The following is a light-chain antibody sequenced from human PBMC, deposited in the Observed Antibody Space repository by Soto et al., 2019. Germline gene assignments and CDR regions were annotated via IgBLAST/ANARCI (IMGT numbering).Light chain of an antibody. V-gene: IGKV1-9*01. J-gene: IGKJ1*01. CDR1: QGISSY. CDR2: AAS. CDR3: QQLNSFPQP. Sequence: DIPLTQSPSFLSASVGDRVTITCRASQGISSYLAWYQQKPGKAPKLLIYAASTLQSGVPSRFRGSGSGTQFTLTTSSLQPEDFPTYYRQQLNSFPQPFDQRTKVEIK.